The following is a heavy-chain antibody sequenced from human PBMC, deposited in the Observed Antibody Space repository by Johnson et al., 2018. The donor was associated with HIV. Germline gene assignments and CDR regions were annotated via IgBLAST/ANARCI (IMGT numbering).Heavy chain of an antibody. CDR1: GFTFSSYP. CDR3: ARVNEDLLYAFDI. CDR2: ISYDGSNK. Sequence: QVLLVESGGGVVQPGRSLRLSCAASGFTFSSYPMHWVRQAPGKGLEWVAVISYDGSNKYYADSVKGRFTISRDNAKNSLYLQMNSLRAEDTAVYYCARVNEDLLYAFDIWGQGTMVTVSS. D-gene: IGHD1-1*01. V-gene: IGHV3-30-3*01. J-gene: IGHJ3*02.